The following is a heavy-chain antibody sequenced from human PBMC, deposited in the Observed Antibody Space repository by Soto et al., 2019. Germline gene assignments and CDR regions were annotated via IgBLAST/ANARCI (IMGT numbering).Heavy chain of an antibody. J-gene: IGHJ4*02. D-gene: IGHD2-15*01. Sequence: EVQLLESGGGLVQPGGSLRLSCAASGFTFSSYAMSWVRQAPGKGLEWVSAISGSGGSTYYADSVKGRFTISRDNSKDTLYLQMNSLRAEATAVYYCAKDGAATPLNLRYNKHDYLGQGTLVTVSS. CDR1: GFTFSSYA. CDR3: AKDGAATPLNLRYNKHDY. CDR2: ISGSGGST. V-gene: IGHV3-23*01.